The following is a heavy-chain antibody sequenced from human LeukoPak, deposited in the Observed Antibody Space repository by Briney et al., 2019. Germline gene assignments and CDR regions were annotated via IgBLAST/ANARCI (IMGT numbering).Heavy chain of an antibody. J-gene: IGHJ3*02. D-gene: IGHD3-22*01. Sequence: SETLSLTCSVSGGSVSSYYWSWIRQPPGKGLEWIVFYHDGGSTVYNPSFKSRVTISVDTSKNQVYLKLSSVTAADTAVYFCAKFYFDSSGYYDVFDIWGQGTMVTVSS. CDR1: GGSVSSYY. V-gene: IGHV4-59*02. CDR3: AKFYFDSSGYYDVFDI. CDR2: YHDGGST.